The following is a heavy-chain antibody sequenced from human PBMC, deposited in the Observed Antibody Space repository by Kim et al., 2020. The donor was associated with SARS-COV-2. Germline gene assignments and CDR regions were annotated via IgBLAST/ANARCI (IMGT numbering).Heavy chain of an antibody. CDR1: GYTFTSYG. D-gene: IGHD3-10*01. CDR2: ISAYNGNT. Sequence: ASVKVSCKASGYTFTSYGISWVRQAPGQGLEWMGWISAYNGNTNYAQKLQGRVTMTTDTSTSTAYMELRSLRSDDTAVYYCAREAVLLWFGELSQSYFDYWGQGTLVTVSS. CDR3: AREAVLLWFGELSQSYFDY. J-gene: IGHJ4*02. V-gene: IGHV1-18*01.